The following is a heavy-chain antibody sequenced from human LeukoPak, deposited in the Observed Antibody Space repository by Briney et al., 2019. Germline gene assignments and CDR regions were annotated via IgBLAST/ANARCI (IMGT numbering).Heavy chain of an antibody. CDR3: ARDWVQQLVHYLDY. V-gene: IGHV1-18*01. CDR2: ISAYNGNT. J-gene: IGHJ4*02. Sequence: ASVKVSCKACGYTFTSYGISWVRQAPGQGLEWMGWISAYNGNTNYAQKLQGRVTMTTDTSTSTAYMELRSLRSDDTAVYYCARDWVQQLVHYLDYWGQGTLVTVSS. CDR1: GYTFTSYG. D-gene: IGHD6-13*01.